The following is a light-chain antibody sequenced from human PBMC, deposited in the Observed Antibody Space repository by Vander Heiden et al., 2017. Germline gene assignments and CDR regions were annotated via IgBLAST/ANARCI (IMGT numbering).Light chain of an antibody. J-gene: IGKJ2*01. Sequence: EIVMTQSPATLSVSPGERATLSCRASQSVSSNLAWYQQKPGQAPRLLIYGASTRATGIPARFSGSGSGIEFTLTISSLQSEDFAVYYCQQDNNWPTFGQGTKLEIK. V-gene: IGKV3-15*01. CDR2: GAS. CDR3: QQDNNWPT. CDR1: QSVSSN.